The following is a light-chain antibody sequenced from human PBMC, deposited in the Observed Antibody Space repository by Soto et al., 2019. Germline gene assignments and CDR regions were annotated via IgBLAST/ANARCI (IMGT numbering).Light chain of an antibody. CDR1: QSVSNDF. Sequence: EIVLTQYPGILSLSPGQRVTLSCRASQSVSNDFLAWYHQKPGQAPRLLLYGASTRVTDVPDRVSGSGSGADFTLTISRLEPEDFAGYDCQQYGSSPPRTFGQGTKVEMK. J-gene: IGKJ1*01. V-gene: IGKV3-20*01. CDR2: GAS. CDR3: QQYGSSPPRT.